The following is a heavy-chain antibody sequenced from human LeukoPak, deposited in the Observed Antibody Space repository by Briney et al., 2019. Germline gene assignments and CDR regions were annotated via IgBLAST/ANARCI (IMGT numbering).Heavy chain of an antibody. CDR3: AREMGSSGYYYNHYYYYGMDV. CDR2: INPNSGGT. J-gene: IGHJ6*02. V-gene: IGHV1-2*04. CDR1: GYTFTSYG. D-gene: IGHD3-22*01. Sequence: GASVKVSCKASGYTFTSYGISWVRQAPGQGLEWMGWINPNSGGTNYAQKFQGWVTMTRDTSISTAYMELSRLRSDDTAVYYCAREMGSSGYYYNHYYYYGMDVWGQGTTVTVSS.